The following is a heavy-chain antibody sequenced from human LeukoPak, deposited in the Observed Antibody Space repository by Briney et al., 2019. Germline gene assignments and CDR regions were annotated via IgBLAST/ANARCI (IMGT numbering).Heavy chain of an antibody. D-gene: IGHD3-10*01. CDR3: VRHRQEGDLYGSGSYNAYDI. CDR1: GXSISSYY. J-gene: IGHJ3*02. CDR2: IYYNGNT. V-gene: IGHV4-59*08. Sequence: PSETLSLTCTVSGXSISSYYWTWIRQPPGKGLEWIGYIYYNGNTNYNPSLKSRVTISLDTSKNQFSLKLNSVTAADTAVYYCVRHRQEGDLYGSGSYNAYDIWGQGTMVTVSS.